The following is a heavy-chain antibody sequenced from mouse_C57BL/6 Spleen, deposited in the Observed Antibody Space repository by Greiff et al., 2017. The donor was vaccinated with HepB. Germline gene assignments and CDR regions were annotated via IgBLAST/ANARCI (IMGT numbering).Heavy chain of an antibody. Sequence: VQLQQPGAELVRPGSSVKLSCKASGYTFTSYWMHWVKQRPIQGLEWIGNIDPSDSETHYNQKFKDKATLTVDKSSSTAYMQLSSLTSEDSAVYYCAESGRVTTAPYAMDYWGQGTSVTVSS. CDR2: IDPSDSET. V-gene: IGHV1-52*01. CDR1: GYTFTSYW. J-gene: IGHJ4*01. D-gene: IGHD1-2*01. CDR3: AESGRVTTAPYAMDY.